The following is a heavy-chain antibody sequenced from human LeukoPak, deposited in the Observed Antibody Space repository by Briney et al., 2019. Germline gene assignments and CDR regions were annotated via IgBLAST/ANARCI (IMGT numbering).Heavy chain of an antibody. CDR2: ISYDGSNK. CDR1: GFTFSSYA. CDR3: ARAPKGNDV. V-gene: IGHV3-30*04. J-gene: IGHJ4*02. D-gene: IGHD1-1*01. Sequence: GRSLRLSCAASGFTFSSYAMHWVRQAPGKGLEWVAVISYDGSNKYYADSVKGRLTISRDNSKNTLYLQMNSLRAEDTAVYYCARAPKGNDVWGQGTLVTVSS.